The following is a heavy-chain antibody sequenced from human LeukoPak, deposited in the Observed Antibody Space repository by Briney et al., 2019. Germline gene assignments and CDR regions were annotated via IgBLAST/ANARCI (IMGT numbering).Heavy chain of an antibody. CDR3: ATPRYCSSTSCYDYFDY. Sequence: SETLSLTCTVSVDSICSSSYYWGWIRQPPGKGLEWIGSIYYSGSTYYNPSLKSRVTISVDTSKNQFSLKLSSVTAADTAVYYCATPRYCSSTSCYDYFDYWGQGTLVTVSS. D-gene: IGHD2-2*01. J-gene: IGHJ4*02. CDR2: IYYSGST. CDR1: VDSICSSSYY. V-gene: IGHV4-39*01.